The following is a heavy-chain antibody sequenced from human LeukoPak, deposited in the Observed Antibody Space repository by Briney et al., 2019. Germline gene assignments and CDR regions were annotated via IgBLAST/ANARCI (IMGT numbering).Heavy chain of an antibody. Sequence: GASVKVSFKASGYIFTDYHMHWVRQTPGQGLEWVGWINPNSGDTNYPQKFQGRVTMTRDTSISTAYMELSRLRSDDTAVYYCATGAYTYYTEYWGQGTVVAVSS. CDR1: GYIFTDYH. J-gene: IGHJ4*02. D-gene: IGHD1-26*01. V-gene: IGHV1-2*02. CDR3: ATGAYTYYTEY. CDR2: INPNSGDT.